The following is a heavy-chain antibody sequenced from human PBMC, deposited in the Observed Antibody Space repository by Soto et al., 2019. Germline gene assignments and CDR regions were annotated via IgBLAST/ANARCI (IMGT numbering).Heavy chain of an antibody. CDR3: ARVAPPYYYDSSGYEEVMDY. D-gene: IGHD3-22*01. J-gene: IGHJ4*02. V-gene: IGHV4-30-4*01. CDR1: GGSISSGDYY. Sequence: SETLSLTCTVSGGSISSGDYYWSWIRQPPGKGLEWIGYIYYSGSTYYNPSLKSLVTISVDTSKNQFSLKLSSVTAADTAVYYCARVAPPYYYDSSGYEEVMDYWGQGTLVTVSS. CDR2: IYYSGST.